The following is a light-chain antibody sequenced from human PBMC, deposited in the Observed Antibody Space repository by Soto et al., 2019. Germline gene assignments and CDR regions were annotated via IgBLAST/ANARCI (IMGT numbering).Light chain of an antibody. Sequence: DFQMTQSPSSLSASVGDRVTITCRASQGISSSLAWYQQKPGKGLKLLIYAASTLQSGVPSRFSGSGSGTDFTLTISSLQPEDVATYYCQKYNSAPLTVGGGTKVEIK. CDR3: QKYNSAPLT. J-gene: IGKJ4*01. V-gene: IGKV1-27*01. CDR2: AAS. CDR1: QGISSS.